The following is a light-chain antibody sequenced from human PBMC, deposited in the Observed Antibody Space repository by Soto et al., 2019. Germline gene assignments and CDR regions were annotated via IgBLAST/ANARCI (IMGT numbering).Light chain of an antibody. CDR1: QTVSSS. Sequence: EIVLTQSPGTLSLSPGERATLSCRASQTVSSSFLAWYQQTPGQAPRLLIYGAFSRATGIPARFSGSGSGTEFTLTISSLQSEDFAVYYCQQYNNWPPITFGQGTRLEIK. J-gene: IGKJ5*01. CDR2: GAF. CDR3: QQYNNWPPIT. V-gene: IGKV3-15*01.